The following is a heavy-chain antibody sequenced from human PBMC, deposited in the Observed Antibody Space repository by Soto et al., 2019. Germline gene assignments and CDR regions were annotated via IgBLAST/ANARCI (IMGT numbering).Heavy chain of an antibody. J-gene: IGHJ4*02. V-gene: IGHV4-39*01. CDR1: CASIHSNTFY. D-gene: IGHD1-20*01. CDR3: ARVSSINNQKYYLDY. Sequence: SSETPSPTRTVSCASIHSNTFYWAWVRPPPVKGLECIGLFYYDGSTYYNPSLKSRLTIAVDTSKNQLSLELNSVTAADTTVYFCARVSSINNQKYYLDYWGEGTLVTVSS. CDR2: FYYDGST.